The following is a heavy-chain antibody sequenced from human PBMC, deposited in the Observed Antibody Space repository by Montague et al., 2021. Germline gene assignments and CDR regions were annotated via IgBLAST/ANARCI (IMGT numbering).Heavy chain of an antibody. V-gene: IGHV3-21*01. Sequence: SLRLSCAGSGFTFGSHDMNWVRQAPGKGLEWVSSTSGRSTYIYYGDSMKGRVIISRDNAKNSLYLQMNSLRVEDTAIYYCARQEYGLDVWGQGTTVTVSS. CDR3: ARQEYGLDV. CDR2: TSGRSTYI. J-gene: IGHJ6*02. CDR1: GFTFGSHD.